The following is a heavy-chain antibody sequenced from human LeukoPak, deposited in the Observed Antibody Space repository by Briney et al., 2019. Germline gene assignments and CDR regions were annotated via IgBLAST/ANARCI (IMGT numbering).Heavy chain of an antibody. Sequence: PGGSLRLSCSASGXTFSTCAVHWVRQAPGKGLEHVSTINTNGDDTYYADSVKGRFTISRDNSKRTLYLQMSSLSAEDTAVYYCVKDLRGGGYYTSFDYWGQGTLVTVSS. CDR3: VKDLRGGGYYTSFDY. V-gene: IGHV3-64D*09. CDR2: INTNGDDT. CDR1: GXTFSTCA. J-gene: IGHJ4*02. D-gene: IGHD3-10*01.